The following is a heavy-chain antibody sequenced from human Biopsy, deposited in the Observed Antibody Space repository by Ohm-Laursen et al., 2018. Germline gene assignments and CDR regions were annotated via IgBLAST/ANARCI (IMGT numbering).Heavy chain of an antibody. V-gene: IGHV3-74*01. CDR2: INNDGSDT. CDR3: AKCMTGGSNYYFHH. D-gene: IGHD2-8*01. CDR1: GFTFSSNW. Sequence: GSLRLSCAASGFTFSSNWMHWVRQPPGKGLMWVSRINNDGSDTTYADSVTGRFTISRDNSKNTLYLQMNSLRGEDTAVYYCAKCMTGGSNYYFHHCGQGTLVTVSS. J-gene: IGHJ4*02.